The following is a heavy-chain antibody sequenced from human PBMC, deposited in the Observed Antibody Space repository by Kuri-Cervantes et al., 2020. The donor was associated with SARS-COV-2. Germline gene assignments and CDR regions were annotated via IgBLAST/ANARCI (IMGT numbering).Heavy chain of an antibody. CDR2: IYHSGST. J-gene: IGHJ4*02. CDR1: TFSSYW. D-gene: IGHD6-19*01. CDR3: ARGRTKQWLPPDY. V-gene: IGHV4-39*07. Sequence: TFSSYWMSWVRQAPGKGLEWIGSIYHSGSTYYNPSLKSRVTISVDTSKNQFSLKLSSVTAADTAVYYCARGRTKQWLPPDYWGQGTLVTVSS.